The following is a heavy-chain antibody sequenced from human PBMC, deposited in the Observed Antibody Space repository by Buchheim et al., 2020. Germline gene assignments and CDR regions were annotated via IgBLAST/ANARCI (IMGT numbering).Heavy chain of an antibody. CDR2: ISYDGSNK. D-gene: IGHD1-1*01. J-gene: IGHJ1*01. CDR3: ASGFTWNQDRRYFQH. CDR1: GFTFSSYA. Sequence: QVQLVESGGGVVQPGRSLRLSCAASGFTFSSYAMHWVRQAPGKGLEWVAVISYDGSNKYYADSVKGRFTISRDNSKNTLYLQMNSLRAEDTAVYYCASGFTWNQDRRYFQHWGQGTL. V-gene: IGHV3-30*04.